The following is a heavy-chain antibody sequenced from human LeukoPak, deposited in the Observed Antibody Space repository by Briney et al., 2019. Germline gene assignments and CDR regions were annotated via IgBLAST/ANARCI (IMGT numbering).Heavy chain of an antibody. V-gene: IGHV1-46*01. Sequence: ASVNVSCKASGYTFPSYFMHWVRQAPGQGLEWMGIINPTGGSTTYAQKFQGRVTMTRDTSTSTVYMELSSLRSEDTAVYYCARGINYYYDSSGYYYDVPDFDYWGQGTLVTVSS. CDR2: INPTGGST. D-gene: IGHD3-22*01. CDR1: GYTFPSYF. CDR3: ARGINYYYDSSGYYYDVPDFDY. J-gene: IGHJ4*02.